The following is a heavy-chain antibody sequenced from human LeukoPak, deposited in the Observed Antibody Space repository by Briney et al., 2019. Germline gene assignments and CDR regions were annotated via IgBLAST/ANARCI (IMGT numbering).Heavy chain of an antibody. J-gene: IGHJ4*02. CDR1: GCSISSSSYY. V-gene: IGHV4-39*01. CDR2: IYYSGRT. CDR3: ARQGYSGSYRIYYFDY. D-gene: IGHD1-26*01. Sequence: SETLSLTCTVSGCSISSSSYYWGWIRQPPGKGLEWIGSIYYSGRTYYNPSLKSRVTISVDTSKNQFSLKLSSVTAADTAVYYCARQGYSGSYRIYYFDYWGQGTLVTVSS.